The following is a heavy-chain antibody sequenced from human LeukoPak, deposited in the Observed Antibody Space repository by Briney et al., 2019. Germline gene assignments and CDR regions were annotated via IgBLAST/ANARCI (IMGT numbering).Heavy chain of an antibody. J-gene: IGHJ4*02. CDR1: GFTFSSYA. V-gene: IGHV3-23*01. CDR3: AKVDPITMIVVAPADY. Sequence: GGSLRLSCAASGFTFSSYAMSWVRQAPGKGLEWVSAISGSGGSTYYADSVKGRFTISRDNSKNTLYLQMNSLRAEDTAVYYCAKVDPITMIVVAPADYWGQGTPVTVSS. D-gene: IGHD3-22*01. CDR2: ISGSGGST.